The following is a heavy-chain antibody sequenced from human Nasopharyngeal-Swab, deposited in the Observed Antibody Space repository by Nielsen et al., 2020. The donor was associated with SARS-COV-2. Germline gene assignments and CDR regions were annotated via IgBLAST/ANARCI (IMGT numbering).Heavy chain of an antibody. J-gene: IGHJ3*02. CDR3: ARVVPRGAFDI. CDR1: DYTFTSYG. Sequence: ASVKVSCKASDYTFTSYGISWVRQAPGQGLEWMGWISAYNGNTNYAQNLQGRVTMTTDTSTSTAYMELRSLRSDDTAVYHCARVVPRGAFDIWGQGTMVTVSS. CDR2: ISAYNGNT. V-gene: IGHV1-18*01. D-gene: IGHD2-2*01.